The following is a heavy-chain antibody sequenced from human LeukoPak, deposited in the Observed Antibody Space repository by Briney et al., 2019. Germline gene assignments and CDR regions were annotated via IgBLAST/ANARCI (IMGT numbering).Heavy chain of an antibody. V-gene: IGHV1-2*02. J-gene: IGHJ4*02. CDR3: ARDPGGGASGYYYDSSGPLDY. CDR2: INPNSGGT. CDR1: GYTFTGYY. Sequence: ASVKVSCKASGYTFTGYYMHWVRQAPGQGLEWMGWINPNSGGTNYAQKFQGRVTMTRDTSISTAYMELSRLRSDDTAVYYCARDPGGGASGYYYDSSGPLDYWGQGTLVTVSS. D-gene: IGHD3-22*01.